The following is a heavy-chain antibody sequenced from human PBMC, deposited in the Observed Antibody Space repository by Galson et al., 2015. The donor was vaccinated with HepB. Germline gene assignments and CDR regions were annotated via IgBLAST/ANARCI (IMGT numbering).Heavy chain of an antibody. CDR2: ISAYNGNT. J-gene: IGHJ5*02. Sequence: SVKVSCKASGYTFTSYGISWVRQAPGQGLEWMGWISAYNGNTNYAQKLQGRVTMTTDTSTSTAYMELRSLRSDDTAVYYCARKGYGDYGANWFDPWGQGTLVTVSS. D-gene: IGHD4-17*01. CDR3: ARKGYGDYGANWFDP. V-gene: IGHV1-18*04. CDR1: GYTFTSYG.